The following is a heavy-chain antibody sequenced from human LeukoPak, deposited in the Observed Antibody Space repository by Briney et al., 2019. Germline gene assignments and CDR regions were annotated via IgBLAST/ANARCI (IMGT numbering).Heavy chain of an antibody. Sequence: SVKVSSKASGGTFISYAISWVRQAPGQGLEWMGGIIPIFGTANYAQKFQGRVTITADESTSTAYMELSSLRSEDTAVYYCAREQRGYSYGYDPRDYYYGMDVWGQGTTVTVSS. V-gene: IGHV1-69*13. CDR2: IIPIFGTA. D-gene: IGHD5-18*01. CDR3: AREQRGYSYGYDPRDYYYGMDV. J-gene: IGHJ6*02. CDR1: GGTFISYA.